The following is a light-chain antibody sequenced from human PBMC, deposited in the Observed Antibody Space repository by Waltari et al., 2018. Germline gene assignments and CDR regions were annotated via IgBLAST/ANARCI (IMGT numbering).Light chain of an antibody. Sequence: QSALTQPASVSGSPGQSITISCTGPSSDVGSYNLVSWYHQHPGKAPKLMIYEGSKRPSGVSNRFSGSKSGNTASLTISGLQAEDEADYYCCSYAGSSTLYVFGTGTKVTVL. J-gene: IGLJ1*01. V-gene: IGLV2-23*01. CDR2: EGS. CDR1: SSDVGSYNL. CDR3: CSYAGSSTLYV.